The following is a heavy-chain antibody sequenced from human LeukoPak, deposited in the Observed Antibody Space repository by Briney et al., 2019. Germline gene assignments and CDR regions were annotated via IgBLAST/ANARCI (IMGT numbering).Heavy chain of an antibody. CDR1: GASISGSGYY. J-gene: IGHJ4*02. V-gene: IGHV4-39*07. CDR3: ARVPTVTFFDY. D-gene: IGHD4-17*01. CDR2: IYYTGST. Sequence: SETLSLTCAVSGASISGSGYYLGWIRQPPGKGLEWIGNIYYTGSTYYNPSLKSRVTISVDTSKNQFSLKLSSVTAADTAVYYCARVPTVTFFDYWGQGTLVTVSS.